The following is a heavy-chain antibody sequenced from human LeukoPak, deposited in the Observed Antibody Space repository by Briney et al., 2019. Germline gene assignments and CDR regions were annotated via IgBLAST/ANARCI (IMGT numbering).Heavy chain of an antibody. CDR3: ARRGSGYSFDY. CDR1: GGSISSYY. J-gene: IGHJ4*02. V-gene: IGHV4-4*09. CDR2: IYTSGRT. D-gene: IGHD3-22*01. Sequence: SETLSLTCTVSGGSISSYYWSWIRQPPGKGLEWIGYIYTSGRTNYNPSLKSRVTISVDTSKNQFSLKLSSVTAADTAVYYCARRGSGYSFDYWGQGTLVTVSS.